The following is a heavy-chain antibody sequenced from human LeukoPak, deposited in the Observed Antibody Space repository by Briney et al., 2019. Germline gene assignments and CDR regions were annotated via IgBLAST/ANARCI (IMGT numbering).Heavy chain of an antibody. D-gene: IGHD6-19*01. V-gene: IGHV3-73*01. J-gene: IGHJ6*02. Sequence: GGSLRLSCAASGFTFSGSAMHWVRQASGKGLEWVGRIRSKANSYATAYAALVKGRFTISRDDSKNTAYLQMNSLKTEDTAVYYCTSLGGSGWPSGMDVWGQGTTVTVSS. CDR2: IRSKANSYAT. CDR3: TSLGGSGWPSGMDV. CDR1: GFTFSGSA.